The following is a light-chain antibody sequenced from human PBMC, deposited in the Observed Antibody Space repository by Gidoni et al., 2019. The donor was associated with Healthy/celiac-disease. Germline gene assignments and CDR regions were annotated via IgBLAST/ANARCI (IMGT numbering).Light chain of an antibody. Sequence: AIRTIQFPSSFSESTGDRVTITSWASQGISSYLAWYQQKPGKAPKLLIYAASTLQSGVPSRFSGSGSGTDFTLTISCLQSEDFATYYCQQYYSYPQTCGQGTKVEIK. J-gene: IGKJ1*01. V-gene: IGKV1-8*01. CDR3: QQYYSYPQT. CDR1: QGISSY. CDR2: AAS.